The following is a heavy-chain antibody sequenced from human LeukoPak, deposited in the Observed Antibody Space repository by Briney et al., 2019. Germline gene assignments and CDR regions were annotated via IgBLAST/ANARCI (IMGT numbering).Heavy chain of an antibody. CDR3: ARSRPLGVKMATITKIWFDP. CDR2: INPYSGGT. J-gene: IGHJ5*02. V-gene: IGHV1-2*02. CDR1: GYTFTGYY. D-gene: IGHD5-24*01. Sequence: GASVRVSCKASGYTFTGYYMHWVRQAPGQGLEWMGWINPYSGGTNYAQKFQGRVTMTRDTSISTAYMELSRLRSDDTAVYYCARSRPLGVKMATITKIWFDPWGQGTLVTVPS.